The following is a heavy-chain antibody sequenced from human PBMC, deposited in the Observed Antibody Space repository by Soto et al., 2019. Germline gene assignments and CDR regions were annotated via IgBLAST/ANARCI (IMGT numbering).Heavy chain of an antibody. J-gene: IGHJ6*02. CDR1: GASIGNYY. Sequence: PSETLSRTCTVSGASIGNYYWSWIRQPPGKQLEWIGYINYRGTNSYNPTLKSRVTKSVDTSKSQFSLKVNSVTAADTAVYYCARWLKDYDYSLDVWGQGTTVTVSS. D-gene: IGHD3-16*01. CDR3: ARWLKDYDYSLDV. CDR2: INYRGTN. V-gene: IGHV4-59*01.